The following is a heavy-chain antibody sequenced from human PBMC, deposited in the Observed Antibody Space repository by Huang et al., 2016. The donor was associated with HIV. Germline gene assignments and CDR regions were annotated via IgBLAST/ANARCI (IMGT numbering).Heavy chain of an antibody. CDR3: ASSAYGGNDY. J-gene: IGHJ4*02. Sequence: QVQLVQSGAEVKKPGSSVKVSCKASGGTFNDYSVSWVRQAPGQGLEWMGGIIPIRGTANYAQKFKGRVTINADESTSTVYMKLSSLRSEDTAMYYCASSAYGGNDYWGQGTLVTVSS. D-gene: IGHD2-15*01. CDR2: IIPIRGTA. CDR1: GGTFNDYS. V-gene: IGHV1-69*13.